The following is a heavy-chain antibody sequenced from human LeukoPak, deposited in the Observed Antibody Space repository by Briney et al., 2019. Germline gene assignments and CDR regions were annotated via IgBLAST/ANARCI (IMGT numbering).Heavy chain of an antibody. Sequence: SETLSLTCTVSGGSISSYYWSWIRQPPGKGLEWIGYIYYSGSTNYNPSLKSRVTISVDTSKNQFSLKLSSVTAADTAVYYCARGREYSSSSPFSYWGQGTLVTVSS. CDR2: IYYSGST. D-gene: IGHD6-6*01. CDR3: ARGREYSSSSPFSY. J-gene: IGHJ4*02. V-gene: IGHV4-59*08. CDR1: GGSISSYY.